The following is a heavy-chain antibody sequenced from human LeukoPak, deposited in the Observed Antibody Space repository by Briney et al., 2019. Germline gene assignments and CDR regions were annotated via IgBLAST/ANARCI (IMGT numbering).Heavy chain of an antibody. V-gene: IGHV3-48*01. CDR3: ARDYVYAFDY. CDR2: ISGDGNAK. D-gene: IGHD2/OR15-2a*01. Sequence: PGGSLRLSCAASGFTFSSYSINRVRQAPGKGLEWVSYISGDGNAKHYTDSVKGRFTISRDNAKNALYLQMNSLRAEDTAVYFCARDYVYAFDYWGQGTLVTVSS. CDR1: GFTFSSYS. J-gene: IGHJ4*02.